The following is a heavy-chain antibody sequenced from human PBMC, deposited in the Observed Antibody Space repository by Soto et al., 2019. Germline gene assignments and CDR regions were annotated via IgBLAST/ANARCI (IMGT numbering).Heavy chain of an antibody. J-gene: IGHJ4*02. V-gene: IGHV3-23*01. D-gene: IGHD1-1*01. CDR2: ITDSGGST. CDR3: AKLYWNPRYFDY. Sequence: XVSLRLSCAASGFTFSSVAMAWVRQAPGKGLEWVSSITDSGGSTDYADSVKGRFTISRDNSRNTLYLQMNSLRADDTAVYYCAKLYWNPRYFDYWGQGTRVTVSS. CDR1: GFTFSSVA.